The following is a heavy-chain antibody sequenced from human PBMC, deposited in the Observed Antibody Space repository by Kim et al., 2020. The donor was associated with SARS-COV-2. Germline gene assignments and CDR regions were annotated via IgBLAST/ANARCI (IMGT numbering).Heavy chain of an antibody. J-gene: IGHJ3*02. CDR3: ARDSTAHEDGAFDI. V-gene: IGHV3-21*01. D-gene: IGHD4-17*01. Sequence: ADSVKGRFTISRDNAKNSLYLQMNSLRAEDTAVYYCARDSTAHEDGAFDIWGQGTMVTVSS.